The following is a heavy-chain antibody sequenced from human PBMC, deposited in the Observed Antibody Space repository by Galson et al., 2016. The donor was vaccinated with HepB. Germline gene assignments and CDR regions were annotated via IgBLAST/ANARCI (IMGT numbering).Heavy chain of an antibody. V-gene: IGHV3-7*01. Sequence: LRLSCATSGFTFSSYWMSWVRQAPGQGLEWVAKIKQDGSNKYYADSVKGRFTISRDKSKNTLYLQMNSLRAEDTAVYYCAKEQYTSRWYAEYYFDYWGQGTLVTVSS. CDR3: AKEQYTSRWYAEYYFDY. CDR2: IKQDGSNK. J-gene: IGHJ4*02. CDR1: GFTFSSYW. D-gene: IGHD6-13*01.